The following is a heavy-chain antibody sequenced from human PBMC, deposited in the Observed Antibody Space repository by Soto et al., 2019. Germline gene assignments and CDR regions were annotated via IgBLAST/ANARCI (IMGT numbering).Heavy chain of an antibody. CDR3: AKRRYCSSTSCHDFDS. Sequence: PGGSLRLSCTASGFTFSYYGMSWVRQAPGKGLEWVSAISGGADSTYYADSVRGRFTISRDNSKNTLYLQMSSLRAEDTAVYYCAKRRYCSSTSCHDFDSWGQGTLVTVSS. D-gene: IGHD2-2*01. J-gene: IGHJ4*02. V-gene: IGHV3-23*01. CDR2: ISGGADST. CDR1: GFTFSYYG.